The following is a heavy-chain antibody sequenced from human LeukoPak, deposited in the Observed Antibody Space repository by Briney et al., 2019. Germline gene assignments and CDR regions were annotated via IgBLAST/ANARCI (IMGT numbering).Heavy chain of an antibody. J-gene: IGHJ3*02. CDR1: GFTFSSYW. V-gene: IGHV3-7*03. Sequence: PGGSLRLSCAASGFTFSSYWMSWVRQAPGKGLEWVANIKQDGSEKYYVDSVKGRFTISRDNAKNSLYLQMNSLRAEDTALYYCAKCLRQFQLLPVGAFDIWGQGTMVTVSS. D-gene: IGHD2-2*01. CDR3: AKCLRQFQLLPVGAFDI. CDR2: IKQDGSEK.